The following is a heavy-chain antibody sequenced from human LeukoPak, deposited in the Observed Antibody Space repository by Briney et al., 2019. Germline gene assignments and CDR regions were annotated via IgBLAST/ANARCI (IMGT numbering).Heavy chain of an antibody. CDR2: ISGSGGSR. Sequence: GGSLRLSCAASGFTFSSYAMSWVRQAPGKGLEWVSAISGSGGSRYYADSVKGRFTISRDNSKNTLYLQMNSLRAEDTAVYYCANGGAAAGPIDYWGQGTLVTVSS. CDR1: GFTFSSYA. J-gene: IGHJ4*02. D-gene: IGHD6-13*01. V-gene: IGHV3-23*01. CDR3: ANGGAAAGPIDY.